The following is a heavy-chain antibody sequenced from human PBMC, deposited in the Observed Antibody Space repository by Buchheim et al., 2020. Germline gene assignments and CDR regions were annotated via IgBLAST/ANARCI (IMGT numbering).Heavy chain of an antibody. CDR1: GFTFSDLW. CDR2: INSDGSST. J-gene: IGHJ4*02. V-gene: IGHV3-74*01. Sequence: EVQLVESGGGLVQPGGSLRLSCAASGFTFSDLWMHWVRQTPGKGLMWVSRINSDGSSTIYGESVKGRFTVSRDNAKNTLYLQMNSVRAEDTGVYYCARDPLLNGGTLDYWGQGT. D-gene: IGHD1-1*01. CDR3: ARDPLLNGGTLDY.